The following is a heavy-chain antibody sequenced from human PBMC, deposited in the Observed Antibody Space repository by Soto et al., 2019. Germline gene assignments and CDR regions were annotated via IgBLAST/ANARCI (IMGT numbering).Heavy chain of an antibody. J-gene: IGHJ5*02. V-gene: IGHV4-39*01. CDR3: ARLGAVAGQNWFDP. CDR2: IYYSGST. D-gene: IGHD6-19*01. Sequence: PSETLSLTCTVSGDSISSSSYYWGWIRQPPGKGLEWIGSIYYSGSTYYNPSLKSRVTISVDTSKNQFSLKLSSVTAADTAVYYCARLGAVAGQNWFDPWGQGTLVTVSS. CDR1: GDSISSSSYY.